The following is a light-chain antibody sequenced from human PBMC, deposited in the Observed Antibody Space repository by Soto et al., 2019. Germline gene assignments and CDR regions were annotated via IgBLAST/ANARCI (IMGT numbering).Light chain of an antibody. Sequence: SYELTQPPSVSVSPGQTASITCSGDTLGVKYACWYQQKPGQSPVLVIYQDSKRPSGIPERFSGSNSGNTATLTISGTQAMDEADYYCQAWDSSAYVFGTGTKRTVL. CDR2: QDS. V-gene: IGLV3-1*01. J-gene: IGLJ1*01. CDR1: TLGVKY. CDR3: QAWDSSAYV.